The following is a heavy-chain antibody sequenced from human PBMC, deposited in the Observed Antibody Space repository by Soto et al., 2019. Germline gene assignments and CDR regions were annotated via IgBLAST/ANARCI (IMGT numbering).Heavy chain of an antibody. J-gene: IGHJ4*02. V-gene: IGHV3-64*01. Sequence: GGSLRLSCAASGFTFSSYAMHWDRQAPGKGLEYVSAISSNGGSTYYANSVKGRFTISRDNSKNTLYLQMGSLRAEDMAVHYCARGRRRYCGGDCYSVFDYWGQGTLVTVSS. CDR3: ARGRRRYCGGDCYSVFDY. CDR2: ISSNGGST. D-gene: IGHD2-21*01. CDR1: GFTFSSYA.